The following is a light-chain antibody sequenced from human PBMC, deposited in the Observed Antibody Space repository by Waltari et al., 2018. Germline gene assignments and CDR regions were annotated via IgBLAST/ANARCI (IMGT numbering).Light chain of an antibody. CDR2: DNT. V-gene: IGLV1-40*01. J-gene: IGLJ1*01. CDR3: QSYDSSLSGFYV. CDR1: SPNIGAGYD. Sequence: QSVLTQPPSVSGAPGQRVTIPCTGSSPNIGAGYDVHWSQKLPGTAPKLLIYDNTNRPSGGPDRFAGSKSGTSASLAITGLQAEDEADYYCQSYDSSLSGFYVFGTGTRVTVL.